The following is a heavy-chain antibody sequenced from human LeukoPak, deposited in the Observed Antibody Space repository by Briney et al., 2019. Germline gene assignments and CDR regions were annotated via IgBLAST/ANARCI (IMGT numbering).Heavy chain of an antibody. CDR2: ISPSNGDT. Sequence: ASVKVSCKASGYTFGSYSISWVRRAPGQGLEWMGWISPSNGDTSYAQKVQDRVTMTTDTSTTTVYMELRSLTSDDTATYYCARDSGWELRHLFFDEWGQETLVTVSS. J-gene: IGHJ4*02. D-gene: IGHD1-26*01. V-gene: IGHV1-18*04. CDR3: ARDSGWELRHLFFDE. CDR1: GYTFGSYS.